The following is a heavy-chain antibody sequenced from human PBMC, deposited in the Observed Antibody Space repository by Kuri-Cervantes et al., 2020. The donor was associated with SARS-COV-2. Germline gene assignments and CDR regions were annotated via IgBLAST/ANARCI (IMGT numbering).Heavy chain of an antibody. V-gene: IGHV3-49*04. J-gene: IGHJ4*02. CDR2: IRSKAYGGTT. D-gene: IGHD3-3*01. CDR1: GFTFSSYA. CDR3: TKDDFWSGYADY. Sequence: GGSLRLSCAASGFTFSSYAMHWVRQAPGKGLEWVGFIRSKAYGGTTEYAASVKGRFTISRDDSKSIAYLQMNSRKTEDTAVYYCTKDDFWSGYADYWGQGTLVTVSS.